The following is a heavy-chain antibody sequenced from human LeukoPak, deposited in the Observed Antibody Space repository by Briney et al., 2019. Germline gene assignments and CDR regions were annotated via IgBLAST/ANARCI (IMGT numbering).Heavy chain of an antibody. V-gene: IGHV1-18*01. CDR3: ARDGSGSDYNSYYAMDV. J-gene: IGHJ6*02. CDR1: GYRFTNFA. Sequence: ASVKVSCKASGYRFTNFAISWVRQAPGQGPEWMGWVNGDNSSPNYAQKFQGRVTMTTDTSTSTAYMEVKSLRSDDTAVYYCARDGSGSDYNSYYAMDVWGQGTTITVSS. CDR2: VNGDNSSP. D-gene: IGHD3-10*01.